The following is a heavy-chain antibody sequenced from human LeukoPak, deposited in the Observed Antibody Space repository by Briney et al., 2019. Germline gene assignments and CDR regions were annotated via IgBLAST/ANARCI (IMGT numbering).Heavy chain of an antibody. CDR3: ARDVAAAAGSYFDY. V-gene: IGHV1-8*01. CDR1: GYTFTSYD. D-gene: IGHD2-15*01. J-gene: IGHJ4*02. Sequence: ASVKVSCKASGYTFTSYDINWVRQATGQGLEWMGWMNPNSGNTGYAQKFQGRVTMTRNTSISTAYMELSSLRSEDTGVYYCARDVAAAAGSYFDYWGQGTLVTVSS. CDR2: MNPNSGNT.